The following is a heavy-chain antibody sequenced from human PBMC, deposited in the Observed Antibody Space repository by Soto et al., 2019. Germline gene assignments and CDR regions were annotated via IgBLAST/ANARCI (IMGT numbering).Heavy chain of an antibody. J-gene: IGHJ6*02. CDR2: INHSGST. Sequence: SETLSLTCAVHGGSFSGYYWSWIRQPPGKGLEWIGEINHSGSTNYNPSLKSRVIISVDKSKRQFSLKLNSVTAADTAVYFCASEVRGVLDVWGHGTTVTVSS. V-gene: IGHV4-34*01. D-gene: IGHD3-10*01. CDR3: ASEVRGVLDV. CDR1: GGSFSGYY.